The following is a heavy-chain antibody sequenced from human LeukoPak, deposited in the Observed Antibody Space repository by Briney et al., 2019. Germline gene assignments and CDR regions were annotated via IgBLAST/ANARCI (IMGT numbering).Heavy chain of an antibody. J-gene: IGHJ4*02. Sequence: ASVEVSCKAYGYTFTNYGISWARQAPGQGLEWMGWISAYNGLTNYVQRLQGRVTMTTDTSTNTAYMELRSLRSDDTAVYYCARILVVVPAARGYSFDYWGQGTLVTVSS. CDR1: GYTFTNYG. CDR2: ISAYNGLT. CDR3: ARILVVVPAARGYSFDY. V-gene: IGHV1-18*01. D-gene: IGHD2-2*01.